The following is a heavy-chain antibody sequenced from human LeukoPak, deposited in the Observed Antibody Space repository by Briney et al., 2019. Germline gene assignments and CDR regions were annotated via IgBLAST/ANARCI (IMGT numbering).Heavy chain of an antibody. CDR2: INSHGSST. CDR1: GFTFSNHA. D-gene: IGHD1-14*01. Sequence: GGSLRLSCAASGFTFSNHAMHWVRQAPGKGLVWVSRINSHGSSTSYADSVKGRFTISRDNAKNTLYLQMNSLRAEDTAVYYCARESGIYFDYWGQGTLVTVSS. CDR3: ARESGIYFDY. V-gene: IGHV3-74*01. J-gene: IGHJ4*02.